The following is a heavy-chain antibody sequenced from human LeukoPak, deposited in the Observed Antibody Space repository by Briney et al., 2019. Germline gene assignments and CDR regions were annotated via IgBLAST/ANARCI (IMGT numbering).Heavy chain of an antibody. D-gene: IGHD2-21*01. CDR3: AKGWVRFNRVFDCFDS. CDR2: IGNTET. J-gene: IGHJ4*02. Sequence: GGSLRLSCATSGFPFETNAMSWVRQAPGKGPEWVATIGNTETFYADSVTGRFTISRDNSKNTVSLQMNRLRVEETAIYYSAKGWVRFNRVFDCFDSWGQGTLDSVPS. CDR1: GFPFETNA. V-gene: IGHV3-23*01.